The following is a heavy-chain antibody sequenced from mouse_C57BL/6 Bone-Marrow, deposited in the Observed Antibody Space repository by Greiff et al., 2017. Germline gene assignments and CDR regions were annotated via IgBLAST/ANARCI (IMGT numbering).Heavy chain of an antibody. CDR2: IDPETGGT. CDR1: GYTFTDYE. V-gene: IGHV1-15*01. J-gene: IGHJ3*01. D-gene: IGHD2-4*01. Sequence: VNVVESGAELVRPGASVTLSCKASGYTFTDYEMHWVKQTPVHGLEWIGAIDPETGGTAYNQKFKGKAILTADKSSSTAYMELRSLTSEDSAVYYCTREGIYYDYDGGGPAWFAYWGQGTLVTVSA. CDR3: TREGIYYDYDGGGPAWFAY.